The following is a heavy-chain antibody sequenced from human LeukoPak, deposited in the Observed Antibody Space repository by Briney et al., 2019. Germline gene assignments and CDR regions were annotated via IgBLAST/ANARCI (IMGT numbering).Heavy chain of an antibody. J-gene: IGHJ4*02. CDR2: IYHSGST. CDR3: ARDRGWYLGLYYFDY. CDR1: GYSISSGYY. Sequence: SETLSLTXAVSGYSISSGYYWGWIRHPPGKGLECIGSIYHSGSTYYNPSLKSRVTISVNTSKNQFSLKLSSVTAADTAVYYCARDRGWYLGLYYFDYWGQGTLVTVSS. D-gene: IGHD6-19*01. V-gene: IGHV4-38-2*02.